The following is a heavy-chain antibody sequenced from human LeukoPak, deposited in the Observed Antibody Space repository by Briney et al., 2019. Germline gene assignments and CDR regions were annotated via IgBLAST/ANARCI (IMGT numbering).Heavy chain of an antibody. CDR3: ATHPGGLQSGFDN. D-gene: IGHD5-24*01. J-gene: IGHJ4*02. CDR2: IHPGDSDT. V-gene: IGHV5-51*01. Sequence: GESLKISCKGSGYSFTSYWIGWVRQMPGKGLEYMGIIHPGDSDTRYSPSFQGQVTISVDRSSSTAYIQWSRLKASDTAMYYCATHPGGLQSGFDNWGQGALVTVSS. CDR1: GYSFTSYW.